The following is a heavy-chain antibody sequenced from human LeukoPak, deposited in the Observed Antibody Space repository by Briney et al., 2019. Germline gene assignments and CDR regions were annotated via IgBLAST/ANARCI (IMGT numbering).Heavy chain of an antibody. CDR1: GFTFSSYG. V-gene: IGHV3-33*01. CDR2: IWYDGSNK. D-gene: IGHD6-13*01. CDR3: ARGPPGSSKMYYFDY. J-gene: IGHJ4*02. Sequence: PGRSLRLSCAASGFTFSSYGMHWVRQAPGKGLEWVAVIWYDGSNKYYADSVKGRFTISRDNSKNTLYLQMNSLRAEDTALYYCARGPPGSSKMYYFDYWGQGTLVTVSS.